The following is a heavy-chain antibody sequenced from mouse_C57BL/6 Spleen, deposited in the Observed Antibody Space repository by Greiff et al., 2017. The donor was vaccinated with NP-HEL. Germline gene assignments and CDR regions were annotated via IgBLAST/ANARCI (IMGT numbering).Heavy chain of an antibody. CDR3: ARPPTTVVATDWYFDV. V-gene: IGHV1-82*01. D-gene: IGHD1-1*01. Sequence: VQLQQSGPELVKPGASVKISCKASGYAFSSSWMNWVKQRPGKGLEWIGRIYPGDGDTNYNGKFKGKATLTADKSSSTAYIQLSSLTYEDSAVYFCARPPTTVVATDWYFDVWGTGTTVTVSS. CDR1: GYAFSSSW. CDR2: IYPGDGDT. J-gene: IGHJ1*03.